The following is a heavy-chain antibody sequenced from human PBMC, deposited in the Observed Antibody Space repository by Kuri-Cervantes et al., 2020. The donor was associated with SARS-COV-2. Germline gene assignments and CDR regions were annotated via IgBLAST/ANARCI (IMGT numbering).Heavy chain of an antibody. CDR1: GYTFTSYG. CDR2: ISAYNGNT. Sequence: ASGKGSCKASGYTFTSYGISWVRQAPGQGLEWMGWISAYNGNTNYAQKLQGRVTMTTDTSTSTAYMELRSLRSDDPAVYYCARGDIVVVPRPYYYYMDVWGKGTTVTVSS. V-gene: IGHV1-18*01. CDR3: ARGDIVVVPRPYYYYMDV. J-gene: IGHJ6*03. D-gene: IGHD2-2*01.